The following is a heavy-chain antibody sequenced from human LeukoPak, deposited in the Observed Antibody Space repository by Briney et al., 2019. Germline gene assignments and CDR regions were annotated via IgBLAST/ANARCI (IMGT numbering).Heavy chain of an antibody. V-gene: IGHV4-59*08. J-gene: IGHJ4*02. CDR2: IYYSGST. Sequence: SETLSLTCSVSGGSITRYYWSWIRQPPGKGLEWIGYIYYSGSTNYNPSLKSRVTISVDTSKNQFSLKLSSVTAADTAVYYCAGIAVADGGFDYWGQGTLVTVSS. CDR1: GGSITRYY. D-gene: IGHD6-19*01. CDR3: AGIAVADGGFDY.